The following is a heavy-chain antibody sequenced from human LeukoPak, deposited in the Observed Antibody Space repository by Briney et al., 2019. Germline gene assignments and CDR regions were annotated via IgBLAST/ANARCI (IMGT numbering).Heavy chain of an antibody. CDR2: IYYSGST. CDR3: ARLEMATILG. V-gene: IGHV4-39*01. CDR1: GGSISSYY. D-gene: IGHD5-24*01. J-gene: IGHJ4*02. Sequence: SETLSLTCTVSGGSISSYYWGWIRQPPGKGLEWIANIYYSGSTYYNPSLKSRVTISVDTSKNQFSLKLSSVTAADTAVYYCARLEMATILGWGQGTLVTVSS.